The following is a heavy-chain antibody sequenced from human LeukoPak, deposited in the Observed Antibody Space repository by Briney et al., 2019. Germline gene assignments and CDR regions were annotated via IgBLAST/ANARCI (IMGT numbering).Heavy chain of an antibody. D-gene: IGHD1-26*01. CDR3: AKDIGELPLDY. J-gene: IGHJ4*02. V-gene: IGHV3-21*04. Sequence: GGSLRLSCAAPGFTFSNYNMNWVRQAPGKGLEWISSITSSSSYKFYADSVKGRFTISRDNSKNTLYLQMNSLRAEDTAVYYCAKDIGELPLDYWGQGTLVTVSS. CDR1: GFTFSNYN. CDR2: ITSSSSYK.